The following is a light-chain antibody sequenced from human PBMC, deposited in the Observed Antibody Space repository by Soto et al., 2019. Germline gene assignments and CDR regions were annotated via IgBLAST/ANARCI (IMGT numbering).Light chain of an antibody. V-gene: IGKV1-12*01. CDR1: QGINNW. CDR2: AVS. Sequence: DIRVSQSPSSVSASVGDRVTITCRASQGINNWLAWYQQKPGKAPELLIYAVSYLQSGVPSRFSGSGSGTDFTLTISSLQPEDFATYYCQQFNSYPITFRQGTDWRL. J-gene: IGKJ5*01. CDR3: QQFNSYPIT.